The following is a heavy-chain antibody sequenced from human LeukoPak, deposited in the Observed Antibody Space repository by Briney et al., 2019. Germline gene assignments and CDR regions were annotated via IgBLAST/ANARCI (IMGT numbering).Heavy chain of an antibody. CDR3: ARAPYDSTAGGAVVLDY. CDR1: GFTFSSYA. V-gene: IGHV3-30-3*01. CDR2: ISYDGSNK. Sequence: GGSLRLSCAASGFTFSSYAMHWVRQAPGKGLEWVAVISYDGSNKYYADSVKGRFTISRDNSKNTLYLQMNSLRAEDTAVYYCARAPYDSTAGGAVVLDYWGQGTLVTVSS. D-gene: IGHD3-22*01. J-gene: IGHJ4*02.